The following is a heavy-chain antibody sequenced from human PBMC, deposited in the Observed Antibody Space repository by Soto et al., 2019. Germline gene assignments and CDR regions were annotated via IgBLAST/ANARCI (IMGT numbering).Heavy chain of an antibody. J-gene: IGHJ6*02. D-gene: IGHD6-19*01. Sequence: ASVKVSCTASGGTFSSYAISWVRQAPGQGLEWMGGIIPIFGTANYAQKFQGRVTITADESTSTAYMELSSLRSEDTAVYYCARGPSFSIAVAGRPPAYYYGMDVWGQGTTVTVSS. CDR3: ARGPSFSIAVAGRPPAYYYGMDV. CDR2: IIPIFGTA. V-gene: IGHV1-69*13. CDR1: GGTFSSYA.